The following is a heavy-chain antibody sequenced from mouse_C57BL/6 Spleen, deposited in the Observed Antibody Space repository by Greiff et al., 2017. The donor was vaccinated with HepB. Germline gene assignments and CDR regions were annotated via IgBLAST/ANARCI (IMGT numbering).Heavy chain of an antibody. J-gene: IGHJ4*01. CDR2: ISYDGSN. Sequence: DVKLQESGPGLVKPSQSLSLTCSVTGYSITSGYYWNWIRQFPGNKLEWMGYISYDGSNNYNPSLKNRISITRDTSKNQFFLKLNSVTTEDTATYYCATLLWRDYAMDYWGQGTSVTVSS. CDR3: ATLLWRDYAMDY. V-gene: IGHV3-6*01. D-gene: IGHD2-1*01. CDR1: GYSITSGYY.